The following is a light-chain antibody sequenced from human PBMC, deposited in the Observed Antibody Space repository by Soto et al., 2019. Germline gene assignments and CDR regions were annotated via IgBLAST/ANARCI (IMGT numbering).Light chain of an antibody. J-gene: IGLJ1*01. CDR1: SSDVGGYNY. V-gene: IGLV2-14*01. CDR2: EVS. Sequence: QSALNQPASVSGSPGQSITISCTGTSSDVGGYNYVSWYQQHPGKAPKLMIYEVSNRPSGVSNRFSGSKSGNTASLTISGLQAEDDAAYYCSSYTSSSIDYVFGTGTKLTVL. CDR3: SSYTSSSIDYV.